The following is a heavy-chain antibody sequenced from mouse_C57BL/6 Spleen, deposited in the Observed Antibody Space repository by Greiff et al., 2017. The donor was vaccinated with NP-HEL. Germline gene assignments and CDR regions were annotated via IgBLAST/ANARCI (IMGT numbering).Heavy chain of an antibody. J-gene: IGHJ4*01. CDR1: GYTFTSYG. V-gene: IGHV1-81*01. D-gene: IGHD1-1*01. CDR2: IYPRSGNT. Sequence: VQGVESGAELARPGASVKLSCKASGYTFTSYGISWVKQRTGQGLEWIGEIYPRSGNTYYNEKFKGKATLTADKSSSTAYMELRSLTSEDSAVYFCARGATVTDAMDYWGQGTSVTVSS. CDR3: ARGATVTDAMDY.